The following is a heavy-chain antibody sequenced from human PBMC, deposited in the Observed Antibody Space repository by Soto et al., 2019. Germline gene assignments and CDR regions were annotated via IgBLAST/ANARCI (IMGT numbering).Heavy chain of an antibody. CDR2: IYYSGST. V-gene: IGHV4-59*01. CDR1: GGSISSYY. Sequence: KASETLSLTCTVSGGSISSYYWSWIRQPPGKGLEWIGYIYYSGSTNYNPSLKSRVTISVDTSKNQFSLKLSSVTAADTAVYYCAREGSVSSYYDFWSGPSGFDYWGQGTLVTSPQ. D-gene: IGHD3-3*01. J-gene: IGHJ4*02. CDR3: AREGSVSSYYDFWSGPSGFDY.